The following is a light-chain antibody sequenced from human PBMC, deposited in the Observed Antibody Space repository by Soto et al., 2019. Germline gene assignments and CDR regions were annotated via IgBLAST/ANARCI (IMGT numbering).Light chain of an antibody. CDR2: GAF. Sequence: EIVMTQSPATVSVSPGETATLSCRASQSVSYNLAWYQQKPGQGLRLLIYGAFTRATGIPARFSGSGSGTEFTHTISSLQSEDFAVYYCQQYKNWPPLTFGGGTKVEIK. J-gene: IGKJ4*01. CDR3: QQYKNWPPLT. V-gene: IGKV3-15*01. CDR1: QSVSYN.